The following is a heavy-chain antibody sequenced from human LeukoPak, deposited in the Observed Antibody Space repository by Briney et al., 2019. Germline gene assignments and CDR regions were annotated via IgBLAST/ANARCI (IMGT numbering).Heavy chain of an antibody. CDR2: IYYSGST. D-gene: IGHD3-10*01. CDR3: ARQNLTMVRGVRVSAFDI. Sequence: SETLSLTCTVSGGSIGSSSYCWGWIRQPPGKGLEWIGSIYYSGSTYYNPSLKSRVTISVDTSKNQFSLKLSSVTAADTAVYYCARQNLTMVRGVRVSAFDIWGQGTMVTVSS. J-gene: IGHJ3*02. V-gene: IGHV4-39*01. CDR1: GGSIGSSSYC.